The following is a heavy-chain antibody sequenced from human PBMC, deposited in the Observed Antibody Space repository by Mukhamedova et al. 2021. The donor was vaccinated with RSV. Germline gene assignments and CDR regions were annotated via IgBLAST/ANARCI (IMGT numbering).Heavy chain of an antibody. CDR2: ISYDGSNK. CDR1: SSYA. J-gene: IGHJ4*02. V-gene: IGHV3-30*04. Sequence: SSYARHWVRQAPGKGREGVAVISYDGSNKYYADSVKGGFTISRDNSKNTRYLQMNSLRAEDTAGYYCACVVTASTPLDYWGQGTL. D-gene: IGHD2-21*02. CDR3: ACVVTASTPLDY.